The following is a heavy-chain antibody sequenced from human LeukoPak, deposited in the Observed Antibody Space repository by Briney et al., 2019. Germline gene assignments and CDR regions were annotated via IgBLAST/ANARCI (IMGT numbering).Heavy chain of an antibody. CDR1: GFTFSSYG. D-gene: IGHD3-10*01. CDR3: AKDKGDYYGSGSYYKGDNWFDP. J-gene: IGHJ5*02. V-gene: IGHV3-30*18. Sequence: GGSLRLSCAASGFTFSSYGMHWVRQAPGKGLEWVAVISYDGSNKYYADSVKGRFTISRDNSKNTLYLQMNSLRAEDTAVYYCAKDKGDYYGSGSYYKGDNWFDPWGQGTLVTVSS. CDR2: ISYDGSNK.